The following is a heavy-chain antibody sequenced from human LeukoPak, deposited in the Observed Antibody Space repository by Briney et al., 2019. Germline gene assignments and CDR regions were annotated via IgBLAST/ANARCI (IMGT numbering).Heavy chain of an antibody. CDR2: IGGSGGST. J-gene: IGHJ4*02. CDR1: GFTFGAYA. Sequence: PGGSLRLSCAASGFTFGAYAMSWVGRAPGKGWGGASPIGGSGGSTYYADSVKGRFTISRDNSKNTLYLQMNSLRAEDTAVYYCAKAIVLRYFDWLLPIDYWGQGTLATVSS. CDR3: AKAIVLRYFDWLLPIDY. D-gene: IGHD3-9*01. V-gene: IGHV3-23*01.